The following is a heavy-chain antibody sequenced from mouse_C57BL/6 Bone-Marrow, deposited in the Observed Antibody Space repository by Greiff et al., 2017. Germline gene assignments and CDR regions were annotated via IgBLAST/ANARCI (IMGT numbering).Heavy chain of an antibody. CDR2: IFPGSGST. CDR3: AREAYYSGFAY. D-gene: IGHD1-1*01. J-gene: IGHJ3*01. Sequence: VQLQQSGPELVKPGASVKISCKASGYTFTDYYINWVKQRPGQGLEWIGWIFPGSGSTYYNEKFKGKATLTVDKSSSTAYMLLGSLTSDDSAVYFCAREAYYSGFAYWGQGTLVTVSA. V-gene: IGHV1-75*01. CDR1: GYTFTDYY.